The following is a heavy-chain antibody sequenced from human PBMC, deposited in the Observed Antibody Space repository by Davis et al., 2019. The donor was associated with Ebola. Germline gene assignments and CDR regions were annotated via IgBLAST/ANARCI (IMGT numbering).Heavy chain of an antibody. V-gene: IGHV1-46*01. J-gene: IGHJ3*02. Sequence: ASVKVSCKASGYTFTSYYMHWVRQAPGQGLEWMGIINPSGGSTSYAQKFQGRVTMTRDTSTSSVYMELSSLRAEDTAVYYCARDGPDSSGYRPDAFDIWGQGTMVTVSS. CDR1: GYTFTSYY. CDR2: INPSGGST. D-gene: IGHD3-22*01. CDR3: ARDGPDSSGYRPDAFDI.